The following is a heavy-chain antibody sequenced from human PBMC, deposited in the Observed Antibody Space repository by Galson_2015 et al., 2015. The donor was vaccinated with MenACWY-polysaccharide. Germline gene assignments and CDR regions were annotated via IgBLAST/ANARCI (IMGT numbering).Heavy chain of an antibody. CDR1: GFTFSSYA. CDR3: AKDKGDTFGYEGYFDC. D-gene: IGHD3-16*01. CDR2: STRGSGVTT. J-gene: IGHJ4*02. Sequence: SLRLSCAASGFTFSSYAMSWVRQAPGKGLEWISTSTRGSGVTTYYADSVKGRFTISRDNSKNTLYLQMSSLRAEDTAVYHCAKDKGDTFGYEGYFDCWGQGTLVTVSS. V-gene: IGHV3-23*01.